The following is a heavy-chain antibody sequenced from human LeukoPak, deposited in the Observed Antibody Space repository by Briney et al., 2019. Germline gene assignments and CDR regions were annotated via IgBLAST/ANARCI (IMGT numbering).Heavy chain of an antibody. CDR2: ISGSGGST. J-gene: IGHJ4*02. CDR3: AKRMITFGGVIGPVDY. CDR1: GFTFSSYA. Sequence: GGSLRLSCVASGFTFSSYAMSWVRPAPGKGLEWVSAISGSGGSTYYADSVKGRFTISRDNSKTTQYLQTNSLRDEDTAVYYCAKRMITFGGVIGPVDYWGQGTLVTVSS. V-gene: IGHV3-23*01. D-gene: IGHD3-16*02.